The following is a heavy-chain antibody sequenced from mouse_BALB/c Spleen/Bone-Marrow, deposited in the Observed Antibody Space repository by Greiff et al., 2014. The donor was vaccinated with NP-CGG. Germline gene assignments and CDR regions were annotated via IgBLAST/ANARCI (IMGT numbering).Heavy chain of an antibody. J-gene: IGHJ3*01. CDR3: AREGDYDYAWFAY. D-gene: IGHD2-4*01. V-gene: IGHV1-18*01. CDR1: GYSFTGYT. CDR2: INPYNGGT. Sequence: EVQLQQSGPEVVKPGASMKMSCKASGYSFTGYTMNWVKQSHGKNLEWIGLINPYNGGTHYNQKFKGKATLTVDKSSSTAYMELLSLTSEDSAVYYCAREGDYDYAWFAYWGQGTLITASA.